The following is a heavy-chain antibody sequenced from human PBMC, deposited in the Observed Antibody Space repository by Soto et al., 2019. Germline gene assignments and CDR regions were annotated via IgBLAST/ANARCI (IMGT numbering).Heavy chain of an antibody. CDR1: GYTFSDYY. V-gene: IGHV1-2*02. CDR2: INPNTNTDVI. Sequence: ASVKVSCKASGYTFSDYYIHWVRQAPGQGLEWMGWINPNTNTDVINYAERFQGRVTMTSDTSVTTAYMELRSLRSDDTAVYYCARDRDNWNYEYLYYYYYGMDAWGHGATVNVSS. D-gene: IGHD1-7*01. CDR3: ARDRDNWNYEYLYYYYYGMDA. J-gene: IGHJ6*02.